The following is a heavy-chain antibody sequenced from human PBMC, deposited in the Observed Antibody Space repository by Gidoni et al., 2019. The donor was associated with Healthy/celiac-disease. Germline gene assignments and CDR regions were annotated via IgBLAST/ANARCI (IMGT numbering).Heavy chain of an antibody. CDR3: ARGAYGGRRQPFDY. D-gene: IGHD2-15*01. CDR1: GGSISSGGYY. V-gene: IGHV4-31*03. CDR2: IYYSGST. Sequence: QVQLQESGPGLVKPSQTLSLTCTVSGGSISSGGYYWSWIRQHPGKGLAWIGYIYYSGSTYYNPSLKSRVTISVDTSKNQFSLKLSSVTAADTAVYYCARGAYGGRRQPFDYWGQGTLVTVSS. J-gene: IGHJ4*02.